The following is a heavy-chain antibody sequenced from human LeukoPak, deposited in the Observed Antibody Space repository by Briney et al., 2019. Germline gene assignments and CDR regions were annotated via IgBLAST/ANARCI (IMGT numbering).Heavy chain of an antibody. CDR3: ARSLLWFGEPGDAFDI. J-gene: IGHJ3*02. V-gene: IGHV4-59*01. Sequence: SETLSLTCTVYGGSISSYYWSWIRQPPGKGLEWIGYIYYSGSTNYNPSLKSRVTISVDTSKNQFSLKLSSVTAADTAVYYCARSLLWFGEPGDAFDIWGQGTMVTVSS. D-gene: IGHD3-10*01. CDR2: IYYSGST. CDR1: GGSISSYY.